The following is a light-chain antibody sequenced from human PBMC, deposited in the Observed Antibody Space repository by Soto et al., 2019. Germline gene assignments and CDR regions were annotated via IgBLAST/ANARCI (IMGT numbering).Light chain of an antibody. V-gene: IGLV2-14*01. J-gene: IGLJ3*02. Sequence: QSALTQPASVSGSPGQSITISCTGSRSNIGGYNYVSWYQQHPGKAPKVMIYEVSNRPSGVSNRFSGSKSGNTASLTISGLQAEDEADYYCCSYTGTSTLVFGGGTKVTVL. CDR2: EVS. CDR3: CSYTGTSTLV. CDR1: RSNIGGYNY.